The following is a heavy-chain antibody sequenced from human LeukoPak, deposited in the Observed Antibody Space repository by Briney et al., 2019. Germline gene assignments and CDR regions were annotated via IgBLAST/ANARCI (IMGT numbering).Heavy chain of an antibody. J-gene: IGHJ4*02. CDR2: ISGDGGSI. Sequence: GGSLRLSWAASGFTFDDYAIYWVRQGPGKGLEWVSLISGDGGSIYYADSVKGRFTISRDNSKNSLYLQMNSLRTEDTALYYCAKEDYSSSWYALDYWGQGTLVTVSS. CDR1: GFTFDDYA. CDR3: AKEDYSSSWYALDY. D-gene: IGHD6-13*01. V-gene: IGHV3-43*02.